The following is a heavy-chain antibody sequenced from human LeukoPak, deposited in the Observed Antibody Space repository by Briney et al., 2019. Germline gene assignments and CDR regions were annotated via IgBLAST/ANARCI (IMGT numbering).Heavy chain of an antibody. CDR1: GGSINSYY. V-gene: IGHV4-59*08. D-gene: IGHD3-9*01. CDR2: IYYSGST. Sequence: PSETLSLTCTVSGGSINSYYWNWIRQPPGKGLEWIGYIYYSGSTNYNPSLKSRVTISVDTSKNQFSLKLSSVTAADTAVYYCARGGDILTGYYRFDYWGQGTLVTVSS. J-gene: IGHJ4*02. CDR3: ARGGDILTGYYRFDY.